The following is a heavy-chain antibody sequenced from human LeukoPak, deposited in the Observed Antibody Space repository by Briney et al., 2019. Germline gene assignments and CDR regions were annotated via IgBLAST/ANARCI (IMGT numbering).Heavy chain of an antibody. V-gene: IGHV1-8*02. CDR2: MNPNSGNT. Sequence: GESLKISCKGSGYSFTSYWIGWVRQAPGQGLEWMGWMNPNSGNTGYAQKFQGRVTMTRNTSISTAYMELSSLRSEDTAVYYCARAGGQSRYDFWSGYYSYYYGMDVWGQGTTVTVSS. CDR3: ARAGGQSRYDFWSGYYSYYYGMDV. J-gene: IGHJ6*02. CDR1: GYSFTSYW. D-gene: IGHD3-3*01.